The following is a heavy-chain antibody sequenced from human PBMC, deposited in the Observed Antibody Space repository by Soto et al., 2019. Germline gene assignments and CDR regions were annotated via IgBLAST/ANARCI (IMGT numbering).Heavy chain of an antibody. Sequence: GGSLRLSCAASGLPFSSHAMSWVRQAPGKGLEWVSSISISGGNTYYADSVRGRFTITRDNSKNTLYLHMNSLTAEDTAIYYCANEIRPNDYWGQGTLVTVSS. CDR1: GLPFSSHA. CDR2: ISISGGNT. CDR3: ANEIRPNDY. D-gene: IGHD4-17*01. J-gene: IGHJ4*02. V-gene: IGHV3-23*01.